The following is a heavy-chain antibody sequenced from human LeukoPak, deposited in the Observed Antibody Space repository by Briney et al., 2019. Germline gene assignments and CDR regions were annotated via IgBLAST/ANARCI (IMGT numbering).Heavy chain of an antibody. CDR2: INTYNGNT. CDR3: ARDEQWLVPISRPFYGMDV. D-gene: IGHD6-19*01. J-gene: IGHJ6*02. Sequence: ASVKVSCKASGYTFTSSGISWVRQDPGQGLEWMGWINTYNGNTNYAQKLQGRVTMTTDTPTSTAYMELRSLRSDDTAVYYCARDEQWLVPISRPFYGMDVWGQGTTVTVSS. V-gene: IGHV1-18*01. CDR1: GYTFTSSG.